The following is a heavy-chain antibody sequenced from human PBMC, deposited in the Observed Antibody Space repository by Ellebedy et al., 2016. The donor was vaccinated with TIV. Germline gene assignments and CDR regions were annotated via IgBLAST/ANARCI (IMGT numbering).Heavy chain of an antibody. V-gene: IGHV3-7*05. J-gene: IGHJ4*02. CDR1: GFTFSSYA. D-gene: IGHD1-1*01. Sequence: GGSLRLSCAASGFTFSSYAMSWVRQATGKGLEWVANIKQDGSEKYYVDSVKGRFTISRDNAKNSLYLQMNSLRAEDTAVYYCAGRAYNWNDGSLFDYWGQGTLVTVSS. CDR3: AGRAYNWNDGSLFDY. CDR2: IKQDGSEK.